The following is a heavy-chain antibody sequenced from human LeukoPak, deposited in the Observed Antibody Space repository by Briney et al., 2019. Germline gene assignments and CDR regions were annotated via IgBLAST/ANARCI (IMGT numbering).Heavy chain of an antibody. D-gene: IGHD5-12*01. V-gene: IGHV3-23*01. J-gene: IGHJ6*04. CDR1: GFTFSSYA. CDR3: ARDKRGGYSGYDYSSGMDV. CDR2: ISGSGDTT. Sequence: GGSLRLSCAASGFTFSSYAMNWVRQAPGKGLEWVSGISGSGDTTYYADSVKGRFTISRDNAKNSLYLQMNSLRAEDTAVYYCARDKRGGYSGYDYSSGMDVWGKGTTVTVSS.